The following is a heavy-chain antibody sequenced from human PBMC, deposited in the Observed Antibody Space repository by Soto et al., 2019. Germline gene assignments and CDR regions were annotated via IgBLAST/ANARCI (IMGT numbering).Heavy chain of an antibody. CDR1: GGSVSSGSYY. Sequence: SETLSLTCTVSGGSVSSGSYYWRWIRQPPGKGLEWIGYIYYSGSTNYNPSLKSRVTISVDTSKNQFSLKLSSVTAADTAVYYCARAPRSPFGWFDPWGQGTLVTVSS. CDR3: ARAPRSPFGWFDP. V-gene: IGHV4-61*01. D-gene: IGHD3-16*01. CDR2: IYYSGST. J-gene: IGHJ5*02.